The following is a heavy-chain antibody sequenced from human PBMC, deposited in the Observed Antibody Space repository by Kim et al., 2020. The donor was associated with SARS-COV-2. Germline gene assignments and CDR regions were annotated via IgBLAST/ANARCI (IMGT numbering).Heavy chain of an antibody. V-gene: IGHV4-34*01. D-gene: IGHD3-10*01. CDR1: GGSFSGYY. Sequence: SETLSLTCAVYGGSFSGYYWSWIRQPPGKGLEWIGEINHSGSTNYNPSLKSRVTISVDTSKNQFSLKLSSVTAADTAVYYCARQATMVRGVRRLANWFDPWGQGTLVTVSS. J-gene: IGHJ5*02. CDR2: INHSGST. CDR3: ARQATMVRGVRRLANWFDP.